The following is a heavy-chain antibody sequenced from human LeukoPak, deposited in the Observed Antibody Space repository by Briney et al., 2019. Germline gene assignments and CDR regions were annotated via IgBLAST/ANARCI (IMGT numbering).Heavy chain of an antibody. CDR2: IIPIFGIA. J-gene: IGHJ4*02. D-gene: IGHD2-21*02. Sequence: AASVKVSCKASGGTFSSYAISWVRRAPGQGLEWMGGIIPIFGIANYAQKFQGRVTITTDESTSTACMELSSLRSEDTAVYYCARDPIAYCGGDCYSLWGQGTLVTVSS. CDR3: ARDPIAYCGGDCYSL. V-gene: IGHV1-69*05. CDR1: GGTFSSYA.